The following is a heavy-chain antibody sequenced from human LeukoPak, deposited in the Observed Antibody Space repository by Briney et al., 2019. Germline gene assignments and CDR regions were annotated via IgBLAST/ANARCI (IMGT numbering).Heavy chain of an antibody. D-gene: IGHD3-22*01. CDR2: ISAYNGNT. J-gene: IGHJ3*02. V-gene: IGHV1-18*01. Sequence: GASVKVSCKASGYTFTSYGISWVRQAPGQGLEWMGWISAYNGNTNYAQKLQGRVTMTTDTSTSTAYMVLRSLRSDDTAVYYCASSGLTMIVVGPEAFDIWGQGTMVTVSS. CDR1: GYTFTSYG. CDR3: ASSGLTMIVVGPEAFDI.